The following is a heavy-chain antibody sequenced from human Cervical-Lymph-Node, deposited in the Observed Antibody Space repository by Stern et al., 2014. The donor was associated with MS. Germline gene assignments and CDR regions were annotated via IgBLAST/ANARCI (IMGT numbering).Heavy chain of an antibody. V-gene: IGHV2-5*02. D-gene: IGHD1-7*01. Sequence: QVTLKESCPSLVRPTQTVTLTCTVSGFSLSADGVGVGWLRQAPGKALEWLALIYWDDDDRYSQSLKNRLAIRKDTSKNQVVLTMTDMDPEDTGTYYCAHSFGSVSGTYSGLDVWGQGTTVTVS. J-gene: IGHJ6*02. CDR2: IYWDDDD. CDR3: AHSFGSVSGTYSGLDV. CDR1: GFSLSADGVG.